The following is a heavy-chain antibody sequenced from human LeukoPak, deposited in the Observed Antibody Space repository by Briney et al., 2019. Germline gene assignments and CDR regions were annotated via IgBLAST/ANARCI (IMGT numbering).Heavy chain of an antibody. D-gene: IGHD6-19*01. V-gene: IGHV4-59*01. Sequence: SETLSLTCTVPGGSISDYYWSWVRQPPGKGLEWIGYVFYSGSTNYNPSLKSRVTISVDTSKNQFSLKLTSVTAADTSVYYCARSYSSGTFDYWGQGTLVTVPS. CDR1: GGSISDYY. CDR2: VFYSGST. CDR3: ARSYSSGTFDY. J-gene: IGHJ4*02.